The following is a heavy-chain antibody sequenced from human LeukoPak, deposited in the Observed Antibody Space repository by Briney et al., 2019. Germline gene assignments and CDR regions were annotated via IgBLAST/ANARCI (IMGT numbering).Heavy chain of an antibody. CDR1: GGSISSDY. CDR2: ISYSGST. V-gene: IGHV4-59*12. J-gene: IGHJ4*02. D-gene: IGHD1-26*01. CDR3: ANILGSGGNDY. Sequence: SETLSLTCTVSGGSISSDYWSWIRQPPGKELEWIGYISYSGSTKYNPSLKSRVTISVDKSKNQFSLKLSSVTAADTAVYYCANILGSGGNDYWGQGTLVTVSS.